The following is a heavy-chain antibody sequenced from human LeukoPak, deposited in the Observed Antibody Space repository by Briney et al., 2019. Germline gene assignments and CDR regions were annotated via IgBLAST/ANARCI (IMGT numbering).Heavy chain of an antibody. CDR1: GFTFSSYA. V-gene: IGHV3-23*01. J-gene: IGHJ6*02. CDR3: AREHVYCSGGSCYSDYYGMDV. D-gene: IGHD2-15*01. CDR2: IIDIGTT. Sequence: GGSLRLSCAASGFTFSSYAVTWVRQAPGKELEWVSTIIDIGTTYYADSVKGRFTISRDNSKNTLYLQMGSLRAEDMAVYYCAREHVYCSGGSCYSDYYGMDVWGQGTTVTVSS.